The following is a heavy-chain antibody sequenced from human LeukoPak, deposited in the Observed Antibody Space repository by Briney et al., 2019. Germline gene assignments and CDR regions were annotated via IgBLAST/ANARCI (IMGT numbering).Heavy chain of an antibody. Sequence: GGSLRLSCAASGFTFSNYGMSWVRQAPGKGLEWVSGISGSGDITYYADSVKGRFTISRDNSKNTLYLQINSLRAEDTAVYYCAKDRSDSSSWYCVDVWGQGTTVTVSS. CDR3: AKDRSDSSSWYCVDV. CDR1: GFTFSNYG. D-gene: IGHD6-13*01. V-gene: IGHV3-23*01. J-gene: IGHJ6*02. CDR2: ISGSGDIT.